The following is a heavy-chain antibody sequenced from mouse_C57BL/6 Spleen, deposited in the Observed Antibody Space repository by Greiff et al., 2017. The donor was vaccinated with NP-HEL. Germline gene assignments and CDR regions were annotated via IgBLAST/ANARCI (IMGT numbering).Heavy chain of an antibody. CDR1: GYTFTSYW. D-gene: IGHD2-2*01. CDR3: ARFGYDGADY. J-gene: IGHJ2*01. CDR2: IHPNSGST. V-gene: IGHV1-64*01. Sequence: VQLQQPGAELVKPGASVKLSCKASGYTFTSYWMHWVKQRPGHGLEWIGMIHPNSGSTNYNEKFKSKATLTVDKSSSTAYMQLSSLTSEDSAVYYCARFGYDGADYWGQGTTLTVSS.